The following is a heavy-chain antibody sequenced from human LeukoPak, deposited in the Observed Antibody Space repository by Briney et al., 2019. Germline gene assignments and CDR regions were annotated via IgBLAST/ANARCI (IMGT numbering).Heavy chain of an antibody. D-gene: IGHD5-18*01. CDR2: IYYSGST. J-gene: IGHJ5*02. V-gene: IGHV4-59*11. Sequence: SETLSLTCTVSGGSISSHYWSWIRQPPGKGLEWIGYIYYSGSTNYNPSLKSRVTISVDTSKNQFSLKLSSVTAADTAVYYCARGFRGRGYSYGYPNWFDPWGQGTLVTVSS. CDR1: GGSISSHY. CDR3: ARGFRGRGYSYGYPNWFDP.